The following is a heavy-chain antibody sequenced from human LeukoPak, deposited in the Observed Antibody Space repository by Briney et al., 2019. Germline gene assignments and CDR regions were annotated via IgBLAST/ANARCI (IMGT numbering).Heavy chain of an antibody. V-gene: IGHV4-59*01. CDR1: GGSTSSYY. J-gene: IGHJ6*04. Sequence: SETLSLTCTVSGGSTSSYYWSWIRQPPGKGLEWIGYIYYSGSTNYNPSLKSRVTISVDTSKNQFSLKLSSVTAADTAVYYCARDSVVVVAATRTYYYGMDVWGKGTTVTVSS. CDR3: ARDSVVVVAATRTYYYGMDV. CDR2: IYYSGST. D-gene: IGHD2-15*01.